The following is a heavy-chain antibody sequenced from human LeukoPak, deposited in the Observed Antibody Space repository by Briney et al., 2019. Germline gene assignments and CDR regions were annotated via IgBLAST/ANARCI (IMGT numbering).Heavy chain of an antibody. Sequence: GSLRLSCAASGFTFSSYGMHWVRQAPAKGLEWVAFIRYDGSNKYYADSVKGRFTISRDNSKNTLYLQMNSLRAEDTAVYYCAKLPRIVVVPAAIGYWGQGTLVTVSS. CDR2: IRYDGSNK. CDR1: GFTFSSYG. CDR3: AKLPRIVVVPAAIGY. J-gene: IGHJ4*02. V-gene: IGHV3-30*02. D-gene: IGHD2-2*02.